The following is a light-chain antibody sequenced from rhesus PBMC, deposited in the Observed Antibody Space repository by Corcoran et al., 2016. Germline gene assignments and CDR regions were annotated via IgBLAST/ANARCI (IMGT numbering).Light chain of an antibody. CDR1: QGISNW. V-gene: IGKV1-69*01. CDR2: RAS. CDR3: QQHDNSPFT. J-gene: IGKJ3*01. Sequence: DIQMTQSPSSLSASVGDRVTITCRASQGISNWLAWYQQKPGKAPKLLIYRASNLETGVPSRFRGSGYLTDFTLIISSLHPEDIATYYCQQHDNSPFTYGPGTKLDIK.